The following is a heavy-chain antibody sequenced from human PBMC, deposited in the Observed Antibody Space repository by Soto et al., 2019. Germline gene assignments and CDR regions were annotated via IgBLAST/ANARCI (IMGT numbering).Heavy chain of an antibody. CDR1: GVTFSSYG. Sequence: QVQLVESGGGVVQPGRSLRLSCAASGVTFSSYGMHWVRQAPGKGLEWVAVIWYDGSNKYYADSVKGRFTISRDNSKNALYLQMNSLRAEDTAVYYCARADSLGSHYYYGMDVWGQWTTVTVSS. CDR3: ARADSLGSHYYYGMDV. CDR2: IWYDGSNK. V-gene: IGHV3-33*01. D-gene: IGHD3-22*01. J-gene: IGHJ6*02.